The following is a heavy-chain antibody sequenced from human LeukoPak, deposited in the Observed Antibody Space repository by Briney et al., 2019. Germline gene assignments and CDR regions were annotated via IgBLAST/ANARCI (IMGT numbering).Heavy chain of an antibody. CDR2: IYYSGST. CDR1: GGSISSGGYY. D-gene: IGHD3-3*01. J-gene: IGHJ4*02. Sequence: PSQTLSLTCTVSGGSISSGGYYWSWIRQHPGKGLEWIGYIYYSGSTYYNPSLKSRVTISVDTSKNQFSLKLSSVTAADTAVYYCARGRQDYDFWSGYYTAEPYYFDYWGQGTLVTVSS. V-gene: IGHV4-31*03. CDR3: ARGRQDYDFWSGYYTAEPYYFDY.